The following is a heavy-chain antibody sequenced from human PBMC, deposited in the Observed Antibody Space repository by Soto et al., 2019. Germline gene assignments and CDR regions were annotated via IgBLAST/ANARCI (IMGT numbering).Heavy chain of an antibody. D-gene: IGHD3-10*01. CDR3: VRGGHGSGSYLGSS. CDR1: GFTFTTYW. Sequence: GGSLRLSFVASGFTFTTYWMSWVRQAPGKGLQWVANIRQDGGAQYYVDSVKGRFTISRDNAKNSVYLQMDSLRVEDTAVYYCVRGGHGSGSYLGSSWGQGILVTVSS. V-gene: IGHV3-7*03. J-gene: IGHJ5*02. CDR2: IRQDGGAQ.